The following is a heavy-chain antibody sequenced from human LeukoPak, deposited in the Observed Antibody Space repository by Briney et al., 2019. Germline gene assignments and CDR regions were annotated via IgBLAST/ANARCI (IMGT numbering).Heavy chain of an antibody. CDR1: GGSISSYY. V-gene: IGHV4-59*08. CDR3: ARRSGIYDSSGGLDY. Sequence: PSETLSLTCTVSGGSISSYYWSWIRQPPGKGLEWIGYIYYSGSTNNNPSLKSRVTISVDTYKHQFSLKLSSVTAAGTAVYYCARRSGIYDSSGGLDYWGQGTLVTVSS. D-gene: IGHD3-22*01. J-gene: IGHJ4*02. CDR2: IYYSGST.